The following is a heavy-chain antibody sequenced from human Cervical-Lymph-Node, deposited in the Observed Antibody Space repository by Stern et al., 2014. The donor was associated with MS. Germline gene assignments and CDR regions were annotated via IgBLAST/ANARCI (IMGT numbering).Heavy chain of an antibody. CDR2: INGGPGTT. CDR1: GYNFIDHA. Sequence: QVHLVQSGAEVKKPGASMTISCKTSGYNFIDHAIHWVRQAPGQRLEWMGWINGGPGTTKYPQKFQGRVSFTRDKAASAAYMDLSSLSPDDTAVYYCARQPDYSDFLDFWGQGTLVTVSS. D-gene: IGHD4-11*01. V-gene: IGHV1-3*01. J-gene: IGHJ4*02. CDR3: ARQPDYSDFLDF.